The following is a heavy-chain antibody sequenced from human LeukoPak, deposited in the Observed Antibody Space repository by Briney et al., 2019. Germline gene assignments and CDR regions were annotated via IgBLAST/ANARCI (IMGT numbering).Heavy chain of an antibody. Sequence: SETLSLTCTVSGGSISNHYWSWIRQPPGKGLEWIGYIFYSGSSTYYNPSLRSRVTMSVDTSKNQFSLKLSSVTAADTAIYYCARRFCSGGLCYGDNWGQGTLVTVSS. D-gene: IGHD2-15*01. CDR2: IFYSGSS. CDR1: GGSISNHY. V-gene: IGHV4-59*08. CDR3: ARRFCSGGLCYGDN. J-gene: IGHJ4*02.